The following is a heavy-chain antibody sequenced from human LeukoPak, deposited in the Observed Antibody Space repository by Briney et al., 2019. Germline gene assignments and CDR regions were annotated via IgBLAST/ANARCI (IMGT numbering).Heavy chain of an antibody. CDR1: GYTFTSYA. CDR3: ARDFYDSGGFFYWFAP. V-gene: IGHV1-3*01. J-gene: IGHJ5*02. D-gene: IGHD3-22*01. Sequence: GASVKVSCKASGYTFTSYAMHWVRQAPGQRLEWMGWINAGNGNTKYSQKFQGRVTITRDTSTSTAYMELRSLRSDDTAVYYCARDFYDSGGFFYWFAPWGQGTLGTLSP. CDR2: INAGNGNT.